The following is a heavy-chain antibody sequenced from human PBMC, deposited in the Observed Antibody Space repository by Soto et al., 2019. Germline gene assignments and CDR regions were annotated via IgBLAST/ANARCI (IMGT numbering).Heavy chain of an antibody. CDR1: GFTFSTYG. D-gene: IGHD4-17*01. Sequence: QVQLVESGGGMVQPGTSLRLSCAASGFTFSTYGMHWVRQAPGKGLEWVAVIWYDGSNKYYADSVKGRFTISRDNSKNTLYMQMNSLRAEDTAVYYCARDYGGNFYWYFDLWGRGTLVTVSS. CDR2: IWYDGSNK. J-gene: IGHJ2*01. V-gene: IGHV3-33*01. CDR3: ARDYGGNFYWYFDL.